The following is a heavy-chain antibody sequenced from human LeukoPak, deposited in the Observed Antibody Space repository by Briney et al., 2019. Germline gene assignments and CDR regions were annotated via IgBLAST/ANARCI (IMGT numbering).Heavy chain of an antibody. D-gene: IGHD3-9*01. CDR2: ISSSGSTI. CDR3: ARLRGAQLRYFDIDY. V-gene: IGHV3-11*04. J-gene: IGHJ4*02. Sequence: GGSLRLSCAASGFTFSDYYMSWIRQAPGKGLEWVSYISSSGSTIYYADSVKGRFTISKDNAKNSLYLQMNSLRAEDTALYFCARLRGAQLRYFDIDYWGQGTLVTVSS. CDR1: GFTFSDYY.